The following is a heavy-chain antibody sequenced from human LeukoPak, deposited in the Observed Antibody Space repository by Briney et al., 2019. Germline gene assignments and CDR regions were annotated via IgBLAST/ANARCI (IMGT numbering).Heavy chain of an antibody. CDR3: ATKPGYCSGGSCYSQNGNWFDP. V-gene: IGHV4-31*03. Sequence: PSETLSLTCTVSGASITSGGYYWSWMRQHPQRGLEWIGYLYYTGSSFYNPSLKSRFTISVDTSENQFSLNLNSVTAADTAVYYCATKPGYCSGGSCYSQNGNWFDPWGQGTLVTVSS. D-gene: IGHD2-15*01. J-gene: IGHJ5*02. CDR1: GASITSGGYY. CDR2: LYYTGSS.